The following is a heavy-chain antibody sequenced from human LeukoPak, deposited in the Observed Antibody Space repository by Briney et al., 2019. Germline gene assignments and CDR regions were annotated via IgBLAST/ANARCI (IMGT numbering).Heavy chain of an antibody. D-gene: IGHD1-20*01. CDR1: DYSLSSGYY. V-gene: IGHV4-38-2*01. J-gene: IGHJ4*02. CDR3: ARSPSRYNWNFDY. Sequence: SETLSLTCAVSDYSLSSGYYWGWIRQPPGKGLEWIGSIYQSGNSYQKSSLKSRLTLSVDTSKNHFSLKVRSVTAADTAVYYCARSPSRYNWNFDYWGQGILVIVSS. CDR2: IYQSGNS.